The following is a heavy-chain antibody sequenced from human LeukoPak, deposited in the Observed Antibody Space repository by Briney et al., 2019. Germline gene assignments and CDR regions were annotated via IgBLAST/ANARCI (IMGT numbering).Heavy chain of an antibody. CDR3: AGGARRQQPFDY. J-gene: IGHJ4*02. V-gene: IGHV3-66*01. Sequence: GGSLRLSCADSGFTVSSNYMSWVRQAPGKGLEWVSVIYSGGSTYYADSVKGRFTISRDNSKNTLYLQMNSLRAEDTAVYYCAGGARRQQPFDYWGQGTLVTVSS. CDR1: GFTVSSNY. D-gene: IGHD6-13*01. CDR2: IYSGGST.